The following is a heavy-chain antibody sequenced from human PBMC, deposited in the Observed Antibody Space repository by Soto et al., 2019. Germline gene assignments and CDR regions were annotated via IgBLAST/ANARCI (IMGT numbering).Heavy chain of an antibody. CDR2: ISGSGGST. Sequence: EVQLLESGGDLVQPGGSLRLSCAASGFTFTSYALSWVRQAPGKGLEWVSLISGSGGSTYYADSVKGRFTISRDNSKNTLFLQMNSLRADDTAVYYCGKVTRGEMATVIAYWGQGTLVSVSS. D-gene: IGHD4-4*01. CDR3: GKVTRGEMATVIAY. CDR1: GFTFTSYA. V-gene: IGHV3-23*01. J-gene: IGHJ4*02.